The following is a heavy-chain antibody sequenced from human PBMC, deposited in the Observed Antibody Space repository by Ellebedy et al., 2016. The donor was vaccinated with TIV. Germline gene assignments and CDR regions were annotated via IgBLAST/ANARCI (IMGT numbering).Heavy chain of an antibody. CDR2: TYYRSKWYY. CDR1: GDSVSSNSPT. Sequence: MPSETLSLTCAISGDSVSSNSPTWNWIRQSPSRGLEWLGRTYYRSKWYYEYAVSVYSRITINPDTSKNQFSLQLNSVTLEDTAVYYCARYNSGWKIFDYWGQGTLVTVSS. V-gene: IGHV6-1*01. CDR3: ARYNSGWKIFDY. J-gene: IGHJ4*02. D-gene: IGHD6-19*01.